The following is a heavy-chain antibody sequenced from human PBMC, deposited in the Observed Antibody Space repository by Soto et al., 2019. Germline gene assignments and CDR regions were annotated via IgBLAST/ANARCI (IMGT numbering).Heavy chain of an antibody. V-gene: IGHV4-4*09. CDR2: SYFSGST. CDR3: ANFGRGTGYFYGVNV. Sequence: QVQLQESGPGLVKLSETLSLTCTVSGDSINNYYWSWIRQPPGKGLEWVGYSYFSGSTNYNPSLKSRATISVDASTNPSSLKLSSVTAADSAVYYCANFGRGTGYFYGVNVWGPGTTVTVSS. J-gene: IGHJ6*02. CDR1: GDSINNYY. D-gene: IGHD1-1*01.